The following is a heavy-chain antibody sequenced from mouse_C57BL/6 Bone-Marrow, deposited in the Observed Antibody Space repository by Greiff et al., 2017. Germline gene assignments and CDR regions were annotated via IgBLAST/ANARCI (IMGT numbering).Heavy chain of an antibody. CDR2: IWSGGST. D-gene: IGHD1-1*01. CDR3: ARNYYGSPYAMDY. V-gene: IGHV2-2*01. J-gene: IGHJ4*01. Sequence: VQRVESGPGLVQPSQSLSITCPVSGFSLTSSGVHWVRQSPGKGLEWLGVIWSGGSTDYNAAFISRLSISKDNSKSQVFFKMNSLQADDTAIYYCARNYYGSPYAMDYWGQGTSVTVSS. CDR1: GFSLTSSG.